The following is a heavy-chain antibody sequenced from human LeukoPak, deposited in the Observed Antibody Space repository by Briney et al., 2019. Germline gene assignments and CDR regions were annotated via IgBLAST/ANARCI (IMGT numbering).Heavy chain of an antibody. D-gene: IGHD6-19*01. CDR1: GFTFSSYS. Sequence: GGSLSLSCAASGFTFSSYSMNWVRQAPGKGLEWVSSISSSSSYIYYADSVKGRFTISRDNAKNSLYLQMNSLRAEDTAVYYCASDRPGYSSGGDYWGQGTLVTVCS. J-gene: IGHJ4*02. V-gene: IGHV3-21*01. CDR2: ISSSSSYI. CDR3: ASDRPGYSSGGDY.